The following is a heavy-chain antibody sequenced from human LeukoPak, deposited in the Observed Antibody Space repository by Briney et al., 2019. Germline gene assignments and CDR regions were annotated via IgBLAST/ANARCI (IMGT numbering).Heavy chain of an antibody. J-gene: IGHJ5*02. CDR3: ARAVVVVPVWGDWFDP. V-gene: IGHV4-4*07. CDR1: GGSISSYY. Sequence: PSETLSLTCTVSGGSISSYYWSWIRQPAGKGLEWIGRIYTSGSTNYNPSLKSRVTMSVDTSKNQFPLKLSSVTAADTAVYYCARAVVVVPVWGDWFDPWGQGTLVTVSS. D-gene: IGHD2-2*01. CDR2: IYTSGST.